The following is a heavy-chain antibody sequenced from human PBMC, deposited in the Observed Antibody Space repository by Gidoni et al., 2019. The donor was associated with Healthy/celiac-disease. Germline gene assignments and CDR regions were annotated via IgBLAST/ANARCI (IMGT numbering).Heavy chain of an antibody. CDR2: SNHSGST. CDR3: ARAPRGRPHFDY. D-gene: IGHD1-26*01. CDR1: GGSFSGYY. Sequence: QVQLQQWGAGLLKPSETLSLTCAVYGGSFSGYYWSWIRQPPGKGLEWIGESNHSGSTNYNPSLKSRVTISVDTSKNQFSLKLSSVTAADTAVYYCARAPRGRPHFDYWGQGTLVTVSS. V-gene: IGHV4-34*01. J-gene: IGHJ4*02.